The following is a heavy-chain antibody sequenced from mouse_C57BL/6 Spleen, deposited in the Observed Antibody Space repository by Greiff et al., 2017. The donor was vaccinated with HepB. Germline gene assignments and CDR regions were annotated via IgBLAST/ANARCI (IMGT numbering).Heavy chain of an antibody. CDR1: GYTFTSYW. J-gene: IGHJ4*01. V-gene: IGHV1-55*01. CDR2: IYTGSGST. D-gene: IGHD1-1*01. Sequence: QVQLQQPGAGLVKPGASVKMSCKASGYTFTSYWITWVQQRPGQGLEWIGDIYTGSGSTNYNEKFKSKATLTVDTSSSTAYMKLRSMTSEDSAVYYCAREPATVSDYYAMDYWGQGTSVTVSS. CDR3: AREPATVSDYYAMDY.